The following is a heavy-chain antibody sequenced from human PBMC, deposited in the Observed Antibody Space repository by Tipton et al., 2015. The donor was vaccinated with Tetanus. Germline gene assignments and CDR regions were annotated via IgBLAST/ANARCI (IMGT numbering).Heavy chain of an antibody. Sequence: TLSLTCPVSGGSVSSGSYFWSWIRQPPGKGLQWIGYIYYSGTTNYNPSLKGRVTISVDTSKNQFSLNLTPVTAADTAVYYCARGARGYTYGWGQGTLVTVSS. V-gene: IGHV4-61*01. J-gene: IGHJ4*02. CDR3: ARGARGYTYG. D-gene: IGHD5-18*01. CDR1: GGSVSSGSYF. CDR2: IYYSGTT.